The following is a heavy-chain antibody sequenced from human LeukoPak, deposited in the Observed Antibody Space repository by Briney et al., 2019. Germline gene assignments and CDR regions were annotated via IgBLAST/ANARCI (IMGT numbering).Heavy chain of an antibody. CDR1: GGSISSSSHY. CDR2: IYYSGTT. CDR3: ARTYQSPVPGIAGAGTFDY. D-gene: IGHD6-13*01. V-gene: IGHV4-39*01. Sequence: PSETLSLTCTVSGGSISSSSHYWGWIRQPPGKGLEWIGCIYYSGTTSYNPSHKGRVTISVDTCKNQFSLKLNSVTAADTAVYYCARTYQSPVPGIAGAGTFDYWGQGILVTVSS. J-gene: IGHJ4*02.